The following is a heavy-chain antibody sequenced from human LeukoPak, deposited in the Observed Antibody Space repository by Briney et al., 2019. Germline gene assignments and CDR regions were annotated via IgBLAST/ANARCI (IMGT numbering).Heavy chain of an antibody. Sequence: PGGSLRLSRAASGFTFSSYEMNWVRQAPGKGLEWVSYISSSGSTIYYADSVKGRFTISRDNAKNSLYLQMNSLRAEDTAVYYCARDQAAAGRNWGQGTLVTVSS. CDR2: ISSSGSTI. D-gene: IGHD6-13*01. CDR3: ARDQAAAGRN. CDR1: GFTFSSYE. V-gene: IGHV3-48*03. J-gene: IGHJ4*02.